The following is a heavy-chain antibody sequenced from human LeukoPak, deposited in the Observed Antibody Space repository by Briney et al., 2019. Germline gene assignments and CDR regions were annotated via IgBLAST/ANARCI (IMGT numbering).Heavy chain of an antibody. CDR3: ASTVYGENDAFDI. J-gene: IGHJ3*02. Sequence: ASVKVSCKASGYTFTSYYMHWVRQAPGQGLEWMGIINPSGGSTSYAQKFQGRVTMTRDTSTSTVYMELSSLRSEDTAMYYCASTVYGENDAFDIWGQGTMVTVSS. V-gene: IGHV1-46*01. D-gene: IGHD4-17*01. CDR1: GYTFTSYY. CDR2: INPSGGST.